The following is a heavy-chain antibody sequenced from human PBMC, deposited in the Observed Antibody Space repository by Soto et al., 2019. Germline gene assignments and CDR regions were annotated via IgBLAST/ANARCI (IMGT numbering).Heavy chain of an antibody. CDR3: ASGWFGVDG. V-gene: IGHV3-74*01. Sequence: EVQLVESGGVLVQPGGSLRLSCAASGFTLSGRSMHWVRQAPGKGLVWVSGIDNAGNDSTYADSVKGRFTSSRDNAKKLLDIQINSVRVVDTAGYFGASGWFGVDGWGQGTMVTVSS. CDR1: GFTLSGRS. J-gene: IGHJ4*02. CDR2: IDNAGNDS. D-gene: IGHD3-10*01.